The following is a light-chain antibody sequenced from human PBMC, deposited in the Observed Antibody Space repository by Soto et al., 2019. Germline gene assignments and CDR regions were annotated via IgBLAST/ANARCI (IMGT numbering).Light chain of an antibody. V-gene: IGKV1-5*01. CDR3: QQYNSYWT. CDR2: DAS. CDR1: PSINRW. Sequence: DIQMTQSPSTLSASVGDRVTITCRASPSINRWLAWYQQKPGKAPKLLIYDASSLQSGVPSRFSGSGSGTEFTLTISSLQPDDFATYYCQQYNSYWTFGQGTKVDIK. J-gene: IGKJ1*01.